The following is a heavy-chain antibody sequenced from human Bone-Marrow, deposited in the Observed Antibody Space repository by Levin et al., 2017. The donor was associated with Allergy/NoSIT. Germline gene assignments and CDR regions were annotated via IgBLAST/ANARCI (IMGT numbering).Heavy chain of an antibody. D-gene: IGHD3-10*01. Sequence: GESLKISCVASGFSFSDAWMSWVRQAPGKGLEWVGLFKSKADGGTTGYAAPVRGRFTISRDDSKNTLYLQMNSLKTEDTAVYFCARELSGANWFDPWGQGTLVTVSS. CDR2: FKSKADGGTT. V-gene: IGHV3-15*01. J-gene: IGHJ5*02. CDR1: GFSFSDAW. CDR3: ARELSGANWFDP.